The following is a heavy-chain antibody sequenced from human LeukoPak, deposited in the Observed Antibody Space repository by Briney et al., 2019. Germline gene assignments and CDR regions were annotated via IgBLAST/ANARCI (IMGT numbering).Heavy chain of an antibody. Sequence: SVKVSCKASGGTFSSYAISWVRRAPGQGLEWMGGIIPIFGTANYAQKFQGRVTITTDESTSTAYMELSSLRSEDTAVYYCARGFTTTKKQNAFDIWGQGTMVTVSS. D-gene: IGHD3-22*01. CDR2: IIPIFGTA. CDR1: GGTFSSYA. CDR3: ARGFTTTKKQNAFDI. V-gene: IGHV1-69*05. J-gene: IGHJ3*02.